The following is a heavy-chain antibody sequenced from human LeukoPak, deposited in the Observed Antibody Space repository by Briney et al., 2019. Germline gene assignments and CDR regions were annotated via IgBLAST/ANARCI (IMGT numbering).Heavy chain of an antibody. J-gene: IGHJ4*02. Sequence: PGGSLRLSCAASGFTFIGHWMSSVRQAPGKGLEWVANINQGGSDKYYVDSVKGRFPISRDNANNLLYLQMNSLRGEDTAVYYCTRDRSRAEDDWGQGTLVTVSS. CDR3: TRDRSRAEDD. V-gene: IGHV3-7*01. CDR2: INQGGSDK. D-gene: IGHD1-14*01. CDR1: GFTFIGHW.